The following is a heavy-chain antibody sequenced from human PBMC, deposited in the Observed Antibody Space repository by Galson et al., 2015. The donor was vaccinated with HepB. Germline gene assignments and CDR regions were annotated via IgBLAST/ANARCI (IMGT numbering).Heavy chain of an antibody. CDR3: AKGLDYGDYGSWYFDL. Sequence: SLRLSCAGSGFTFSSHTMNWVRQAPGKGLEWVSAISGSGGSTYYADSVKGRFTISRDNSKNTLYLQMNSLRAEDTAVYYCAKGLDYGDYGSWYFDLWGRGTLVTVSS. CDR2: ISGSGGST. J-gene: IGHJ2*01. CDR1: GFTFSSHT. V-gene: IGHV3-23*01. D-gene: IGHD4-17*01.